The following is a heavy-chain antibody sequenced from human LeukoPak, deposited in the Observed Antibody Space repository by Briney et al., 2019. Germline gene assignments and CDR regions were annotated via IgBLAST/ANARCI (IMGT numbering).Heavy chain of an antibody. D-gene: IGHD6-13*01. CDR3: ASSDSSSWGFDY. J-gene: IGHJ4*02. CDR2: IGGSGVST. CDR1: GFNFNNYA. V-gene: IGHV3-23*01. Sequence: GGSLRLSCAVSGFNFNNYAMTWVRQAPGKGLEWVSAIGGSGVSTFYGDSVKGRFSISRDNSKNTLYLQMNSLRAEDTAVYYCASSDSSSWGFDYWGQGTLVTVSS.